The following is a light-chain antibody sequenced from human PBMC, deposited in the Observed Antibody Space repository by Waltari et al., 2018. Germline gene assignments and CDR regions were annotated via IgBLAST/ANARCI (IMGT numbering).Light chain of an antibody. CDR3: SSYISSSTLEV. V-gene: IGLV2-14*03. Sequence: QSALTQPASVSGSPGQSITISCTGTSSDVGGYNYVSWYQQNPGKAPKLMIFDVSNRPSGVSNRFSGSKSGNTASLTISGRQAEDEADYYCSSYISSSTLEVFGGGTRLTVL. J-gene: IGLJ3*02. CDR2: DVS. CDR1: SSDVGGYNY.